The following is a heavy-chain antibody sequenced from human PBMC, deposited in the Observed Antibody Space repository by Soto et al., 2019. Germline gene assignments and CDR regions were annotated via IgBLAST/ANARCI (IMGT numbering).Heavy chain of an antibody. V-gene: IGHV5-10-1*01. CDR2: IDASESQT. J-gene: IGHJ4*02. D-gene: IGHD3-22*01. CDR3: ARQIYDSDTGPNFQYYFDS. CDR1: VYSFAGYW. Sequence: GESLKISCKGSVYSFAGYWITWVRQKRGKGLEWMGRIDASESQTYYSPSVRGHVTISVTKSITTVFLQWSSLRASDTAMYYCARQIYDSDTGPNFQYYFDSWGQGTPVTVSS.